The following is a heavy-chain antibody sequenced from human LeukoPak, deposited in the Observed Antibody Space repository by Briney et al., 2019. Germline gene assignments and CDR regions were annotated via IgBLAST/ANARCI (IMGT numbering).Heavy chain of an antibody. Sequence: SETLSLTCTVSGGSISSSSYNWGWIRQPPGKGWVGVGGIYYGGSTYYNPSLKSRVTISVDTSKNQFSLKLSSVTAADTAVYYCARHPYCSGGSCYERAFQHWGQGTLVTVSS. CDR2: IYYGGST. V-gene: IGHV4-39*01. J-gene: IGHJ1*01. CDR3: ARHPYCSGGSCYERAFQH. CDR1: GGSISSSSYN. D-gene: IGHD2-15*01.